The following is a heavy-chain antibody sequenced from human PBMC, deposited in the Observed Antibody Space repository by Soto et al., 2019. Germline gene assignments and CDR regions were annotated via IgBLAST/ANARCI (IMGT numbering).Heavy chain of an antibody. CDR2: IFHSGTT. V-gene: IGHV4-4*02. CDR3: ARPLYCGGDCFSFDY. J-gene: IGHJ4*02. D-gene: IGHD2-21*02. CDR1: GGSISSGDW. Sequence: QVQLQESGPGLVRPSGTLSLTCAVSGGSISSGDWWSWVRQPPGERLEWIGEIFHSGTTNYNPSLKSRVTXSXAXSXXQFSLKLSSVTAADTAVYYCARPLYCGGDCFSFDYWGQGTLVTVSS.